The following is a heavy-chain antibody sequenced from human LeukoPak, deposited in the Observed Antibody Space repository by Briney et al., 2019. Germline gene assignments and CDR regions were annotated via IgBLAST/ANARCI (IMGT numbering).Heavy chain of an antibody. J-gene: IGHJ3*02. CDR2: IYTGGNT. CDR1: GDSFSSYY. V-gene: IGHV4-4*07. D-gene: IGHD3-9*01. CDR3: ARARVNYYDILTGYYKHPIEAFDI. Sequence: SETLSLTCTVSGDSFSSYYWSWLRQPAGKGLEWIGRIYTGGNTNYNPPLKSRVPMSLDTSKNQFSLKLSSETAADTAVYYFARARVNYYDILTGYYKHPIEAFDIWGQGTMVTVSS.